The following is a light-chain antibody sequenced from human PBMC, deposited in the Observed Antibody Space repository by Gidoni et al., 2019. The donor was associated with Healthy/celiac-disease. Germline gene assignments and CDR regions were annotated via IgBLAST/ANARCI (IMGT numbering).Light chain of an antibody. Sequence: DVVMTQSPLSLPVTLGQPASISCRSSQSLVYSDGNTYLNWCQQRPGKSPRRLIYKVSNRDSGVPDRFSGSGSGTDFTLKISRVEAEDVGVYYCMQGTHWPPYTFGQGTKLEIK. CDR1: QSLVYSDGNTY. CDR2: KVS. V-gene: IGKV2-30*01. J-gene: IGKJ2*01. CDR3: MQGTHWPPYT.